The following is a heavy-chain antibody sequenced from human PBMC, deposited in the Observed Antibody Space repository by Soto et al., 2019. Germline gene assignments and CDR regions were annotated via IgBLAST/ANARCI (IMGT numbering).Heavy chain of an antibody. J-gene: IGHJ6*02. CDR2: IIPIFGTA. Sequence: ASVKVSCKASGGTFSSYAISWVRQAPGQGLEWMGGIIPIFGTANYAQKFQGRVTITADESTSTAYMELSSLRSEDTAVYYCAIAVDTAMAIYYYYGMDVWGQGTTVTVSS. CDR1: GGTFSSYA. D-gene: IGHD5-18*01. V-gene: IGHV1-69*13. CDR3: AIAVDTAMAIYYYYGMDV.